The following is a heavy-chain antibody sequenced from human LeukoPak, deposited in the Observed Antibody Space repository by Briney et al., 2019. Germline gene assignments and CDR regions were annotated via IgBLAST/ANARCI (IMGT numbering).Heavy chain of an antibody. J-gene: IGHJ4*02. V-gene: IGHV3-21*01. CDR2: ISSGSTYI. Sequence: GGSLRLSCAASGFSFSSYSMNWVRQAPGKGLESVSSISSGSTYIYYADSVKGRFTISRDNAENSLYLQVSTLRAEDTAVYYCAREISSSTSFDYWGQGTLVTVSS. D-gene: IGHD2-2*01. CDR1: GFSFSSYS. CDR3: AREISSSTSFDY.